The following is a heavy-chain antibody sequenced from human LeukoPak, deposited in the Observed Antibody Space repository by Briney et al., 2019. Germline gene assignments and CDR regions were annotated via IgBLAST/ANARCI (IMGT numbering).Heavy chain of an antibody. D-gene: IGHD3-10*02. CDR1: GFTFSKYA. CDR3: ARSLGAGSYLDF. Sequence: GGSLRLSCAASGFTFSKYAMHWVRQAPGKGLEYLSAINGNGGSTYYATSVKGKFTITRDNSKNTLYLQMDSLSAEDMAVFYCARSLGAGSYLDFWGQGTLVTVSS. J-gene: IGHJ4*02. CDR2: INGNGGST. V-gene: IGHV3-64*01.